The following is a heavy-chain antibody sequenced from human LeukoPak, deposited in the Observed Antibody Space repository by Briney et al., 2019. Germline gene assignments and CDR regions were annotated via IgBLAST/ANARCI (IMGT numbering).Heavy chain of an antibody. J-gene: IGHJ4*02. V-gene: IGHV3-48*03. CDR3: ARDPRGPTGYDHSGRDTFDY. CDR1: GFTFSSYE. D-gene: IGHD3-22*01. CDR2: ISSSDSTI. Sequence: TGGSLRLSCAASGFTFSSYEMNWVRHAPGKGLEWVSYISSSDSTIYYADSVKGRFTISRDNAKNSLYLQMNSLRGDDTAIYYCARDPRGPTGYDHSGRDTFDYWGQGTLVTVSS.